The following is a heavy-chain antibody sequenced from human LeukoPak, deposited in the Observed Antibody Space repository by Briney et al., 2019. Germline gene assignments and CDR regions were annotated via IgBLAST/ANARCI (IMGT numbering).Heavy chain of an antibody. CDR3: ARGMVRGVITPSVDY. CDR1: GFNFSAYN. D-gene: IGHD3-10*01. Sequence: GGSLRLSCAASGFNFSAYNMNWVRQAPGKGLEWVSSISSSSSYIYYADSVKGRFTMSRDNAKNSLYLQMNSLRAEDTAVYYCARGMVRGVITPSVDYWGQGTLVTVSS. V-gene: IGHV3-21*01. J-gene: IGHJ4*02. CDR2: ISSSSSYI.